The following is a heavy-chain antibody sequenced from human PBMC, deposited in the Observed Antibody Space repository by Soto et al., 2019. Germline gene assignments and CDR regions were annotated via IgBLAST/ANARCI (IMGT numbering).Heavy chain of an antibody. CDR1: GFTFSSYA. D-gene: IGHD4-17*01. CDR2: ISYDGINK. CDR3: ARDRGDYGDYGYFDY. Sequence: PGGSLRLSCAASGFTFSSYAIHWVRQAPCKGLEWVAVISYDGINKYYADSVKGRFTISRDNSKNTLYLQMNSLRAEDTAVYYCARDRGDYGDYGYFDYSGQRTLVALSS. J-gene: IGHJ4*02. V-gene: IGHV3-30-3*01.